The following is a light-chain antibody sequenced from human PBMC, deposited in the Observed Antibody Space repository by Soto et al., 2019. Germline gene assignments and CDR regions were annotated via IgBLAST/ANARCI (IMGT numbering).Light chain of an antibody. CDR3: TSPTPGSLYV. J-gene: IGLJ1*01. V-gene: IGLV2-14*01. CDR1: SSDVGNYNY. Sequence: QSALTQPASVSGSPGQSITISCTGTSSDVGNYNYVSWYQQYPGRVPKLLIYMVSNRPSGVSNRFSGSKSANTASLTISGLQAEDEADYFCTSPTPGSLYVFGTGTKVTVL. CDR2: MVS.